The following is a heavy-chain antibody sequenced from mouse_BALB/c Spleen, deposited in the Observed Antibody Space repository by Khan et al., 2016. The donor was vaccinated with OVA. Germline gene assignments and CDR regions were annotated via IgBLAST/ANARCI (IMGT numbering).Heavy chain of an antibody. J-gene: IGHJ2*01. V-gene: IGHV1-9*01. CDR2: ILPGSGST. D-gene: IGHD1-1*01. CDR3: ARVKHGCRDSFEY. CDR1: GYTFSNYW. Sequence: QVQLKQSGAELMKPGASVKISCKATGYTFSNYWIEWVKQRPGHGLEWIGEILPGSGSTNYNERFKGKATFTSDTSANTAYMPLSSLTSEESAVYFCARVKHGCRDSFEYWGQGTILTVSS.